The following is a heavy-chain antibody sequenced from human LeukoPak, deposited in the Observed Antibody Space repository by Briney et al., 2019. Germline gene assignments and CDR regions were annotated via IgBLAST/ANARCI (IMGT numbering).Heavy chain of an antibody. Sequence: AAVRVSCKASGYTFTVYYMKGVRQAPGQGDEWMGWINPKSGDTNSAQRFQGRVTMTSDTSTSTAYMELSRLTSADTAVYYCARAGPFYSGNSLGFWGQGTLVTVSS. D-gene: IGHD1-26*01. CDR1: GYTFTVYY. J-gene: IGHJ4*02. CDR2: INPKSGDT. V-gene: IGHV1-2*02. CDR3: ARAGPFYSGNSLGF.